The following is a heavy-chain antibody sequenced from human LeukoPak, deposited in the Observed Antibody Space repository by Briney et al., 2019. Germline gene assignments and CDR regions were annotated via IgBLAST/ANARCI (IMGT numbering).Heavy chain of an antibody. Sequence: ASVKVSCKTSGYTFTTYGVSWVRQAPGHGLEWMGWVSGYTGNTSYAERFQGRVTMTIDASTSTVYMELTNLRSDDTAVYFCARGEVSASLYYFDFWGQGTLVTVS. J-gene: IGHJ4*02. D-gene: IGHD1-14*01. CDR1: GYTFTTYG. V-gene: IGHV1-18*01. CDR3: ARGEVSASLYYFDF. CDR2: VSGYTGNT.